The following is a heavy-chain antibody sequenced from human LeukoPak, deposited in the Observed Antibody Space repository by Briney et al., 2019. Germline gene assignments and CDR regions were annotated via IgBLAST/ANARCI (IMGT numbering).Heavy chain of an antibody. Sequence: GRSLRLSCAASGFTFSSYGMHWVRQAPGKGLEWVAVISYDGSNKYYADTVKGRITISRDNSKNTLYLQMNSLRAEDTAVYYCAKDRLITMVRGVIQDWGQGTLVTVSS. J-gene: IGHJ1*01. D-gene: IGHD3-10*01. CDR1: GFTFSSYG. CDR2: ISYDGSNK. V-gene: IGHV3-30*18. CDR3: AKDRLITMVRGVIQD.